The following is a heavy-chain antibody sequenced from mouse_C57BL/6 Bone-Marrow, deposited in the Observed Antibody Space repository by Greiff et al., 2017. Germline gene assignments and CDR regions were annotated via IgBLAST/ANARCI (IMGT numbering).Heavy chain of an antibody. CDR2: IYPRDGST. CDR1: GYTFTSYD. V-gene: IGHV1-85*01. J-gene: IGHJ3*01. Sequence: QVQLQQSGPELVKPGASVKLSCKASGYTFTSYDINWVKQRPGQGLEWIGWIYPRDGSTKYNEKFKGKATLTVATSSSSAYMELHSLTSEDPEVYVCARVWFAYWGQGTLVTVSA. CDR3: ARVWFAY.